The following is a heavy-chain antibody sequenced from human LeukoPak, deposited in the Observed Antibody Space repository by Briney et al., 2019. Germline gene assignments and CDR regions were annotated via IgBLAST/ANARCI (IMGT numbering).Heavy chain of an antibody. CDR3: ARDRGSITGTYLDY. CDR1: GFTFSTYA. D-gene: IGHD1-7*01. J-gene: IGHJ4*02. V-gene: IGHV3-23*01. CDR2: NSGSGDAT. Sequence: GGSLRLSCAASGFTFSTYAMSWVRQAPGKGLEWVSANSGSGDATYYADSVKGRFTISRDKSKNTLYLQMNSLRVEDTAVYYCARDRGSITGTYLDYWGQGTLVTVSS.